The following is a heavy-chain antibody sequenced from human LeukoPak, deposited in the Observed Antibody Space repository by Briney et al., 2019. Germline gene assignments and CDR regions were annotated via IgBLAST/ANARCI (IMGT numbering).Heavy chain of an antibody. CDR3: TRGGYYSVY. J-gene: IGHJ4*02. Sequence: PGRSLGLSCTASGFTFGDYAMSWVRQAPGKGLEWVGFIRSKPYGGTTEYAASVKGGFTISRDDSKSFASLQMNSLKTEDTAVYYCTRGGYYSVYWGQGALVTVSS. V-gene: IGHV3-49*04. CDR2: IRSKPYGGTT. CDR1: GFTFGDYA. D-gene: IGHD3-3*01.